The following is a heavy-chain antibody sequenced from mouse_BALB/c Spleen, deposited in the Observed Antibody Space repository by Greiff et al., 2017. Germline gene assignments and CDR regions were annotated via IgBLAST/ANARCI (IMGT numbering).Heavy chain of an antibody. V-gene: IGHV5-6-5*01. D-gene: IGHD1-1*01. CDR2: ISSGGST. CDR3: ARRAGSKYFDY. Sequence: EVMLVESGGGLVKPGGSLKLSCAASGFTFSSYAMSWVRQTPEKRLEWVASISSGGSTYYPDSVKGRFTISRDNARNILYLQMSSLRSEDTAMYYCARRAGSKYFDYWGQGTTLTVSS. CDR1: GFTFSSYA. J-gene: IGHJ2*01.